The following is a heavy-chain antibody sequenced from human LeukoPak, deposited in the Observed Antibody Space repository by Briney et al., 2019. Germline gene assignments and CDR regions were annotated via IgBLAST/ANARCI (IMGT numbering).Heavy chain of an antibody. J-gene: IGHJ4*02. V-gene: IGHV3-30*04. CDR1: GVTFSSHA. CDR2: ISYDGSNK. Sequence: GRSLRLSCAASGVTFSSHAMHWVRQAPGKGLEWVAVISYDGSNKYYADSVKGRFTISRDNSKNTLYLQMNSLRGEDTAVYYCARDRDDYFDYWGQGTLVTVSS. CDR3: ARDRDDYFDY. D-gene: IGHD3-10*01.